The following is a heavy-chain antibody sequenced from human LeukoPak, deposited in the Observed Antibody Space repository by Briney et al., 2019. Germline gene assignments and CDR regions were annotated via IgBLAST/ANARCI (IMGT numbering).Heavy chain of an antibody. CDR2: ISPYNGNA. Sequence: ASVKVSCKASGYTFTSYGLAWVRQAPGQGLEWIGWISPYNGNADYAQDLQGGVTMTTDTSTSTAYLELRSLRSGDTGVYYCVRDGYVDLWGRGTLVTVSS. V-gene: IGHV1-18*01. CDR3: VRDGYVDL. J-gene: IGHJ2*01. D-gene: IGHD6-13*01. CDR1: GYTFTSYG.